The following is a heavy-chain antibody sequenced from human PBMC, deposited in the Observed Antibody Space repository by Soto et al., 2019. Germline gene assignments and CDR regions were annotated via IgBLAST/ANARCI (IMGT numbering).Heavy chain of an antibody. D-gene: IGHD6-6*01. V-gene: IGHV5-51*01. CDR2: IYPGDSET. CDR1: GYSFSSYW. CDR3: AAKLEYRRSAYHYYVMEV. J-gene: IGHJ6*02. Sequence: GESLKISCKASGYSFSSYWIGWVRQMPGKGLEWMGIIYPGDSETRYSPSFQGQVTISADKSIRTAYLQWSSLKASDTAMYYCAAKLEYRRSAYHYYVMEVWGQGTTVTVS.